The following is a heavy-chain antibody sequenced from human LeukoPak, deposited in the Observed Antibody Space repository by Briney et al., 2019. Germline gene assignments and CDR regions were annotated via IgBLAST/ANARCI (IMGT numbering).Heavy chain of an antibody. CDR1: GGSFSSYY. J-gene: IGHJ4*02. CDR2: IYYSGST. Sequence: PSETLSLTCTASGGSFSSYYWSWIRQPPGKGLEWIGYIYYSGSTNYNPSLKSRVTMSVDTSKNQFSLRLSSVTAADTAVYYCAESYGDYVNFDYWGQGTLVTVSS. D-gene: IGHD4-17*01. CDR3: AESYGDYVNFDY. V-gene: IGHV4-59*01.